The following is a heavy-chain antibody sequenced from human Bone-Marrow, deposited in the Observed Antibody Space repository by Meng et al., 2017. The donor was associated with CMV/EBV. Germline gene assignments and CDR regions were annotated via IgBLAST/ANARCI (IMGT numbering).Heavy chain of an antibody. CDR1: GYTFTSYY. CDR2: INPSGGST. V-gene: IGHV1-46*01. D-gene: IGHD2-2*01. CDR3: ARGGRRDVVVPAAIGP. Sequence: ASVKVSCKASGYTFTSYYIHWVRQAPGQGLEWMGIINPSGGSTTLAQKFEDKVTMTRDTSTSTVFMELSSLRSDDTAVYYCARGGRRDVVVPAAIGPWGQGTLVTVSS. J-gene: IGHJ5*02.